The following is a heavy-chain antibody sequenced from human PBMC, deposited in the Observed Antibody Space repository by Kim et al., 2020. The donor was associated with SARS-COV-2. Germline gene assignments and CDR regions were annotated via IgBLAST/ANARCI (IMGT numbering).Heavy chain of an antibody. D-gene: IGHD3-22*01. J-gene: IGHJ4*02. V-gene: IGHV3-30*02. CDR3: AKGMDTRGYGGGFDY. Sequence: DTVKGRFTVSRDTSKNPLYLQMNSLTAEDTAVYYCAKGMDTRGYGGGFDYWGQGTLVTVSS.